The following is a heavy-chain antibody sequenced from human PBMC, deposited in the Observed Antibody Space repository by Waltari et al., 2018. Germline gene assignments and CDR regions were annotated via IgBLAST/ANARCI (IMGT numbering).Heavy chain of an antibody. V-gene: IGHV3-30*04. CDR1: EFTFSSYA. D-gene: IGHD3-22*01. J-gene: IGHJ6*02. CDR3: ARDYCDRTNCHGMDV. CDR2: ISYNGRNT. Sequence: QVQLVESGGGVVQPGRSLRLSCAASEFTFSSYAMHWVRQAPGKGLEWVAGISYNGRNTYYVDSVKGRFTISRDNSKKTLYLQMNSLRAEDTAVYYCARDYCDRTNCHGMDVWGQGTTVTVSS.